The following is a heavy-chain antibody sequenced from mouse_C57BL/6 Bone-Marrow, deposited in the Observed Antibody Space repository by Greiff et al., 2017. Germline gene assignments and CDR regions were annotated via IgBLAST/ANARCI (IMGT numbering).Heavy chain of an antibody. D-gene: IGHD1-1*01. CDR3: SRQVTTVLATKYFDV. Sequence: VQLVESGGGLVKPGGSLKLSCAASGFTFSSYTMSWVRQTPEKRLQWVAAISGGGGNTYYPDSVKGRFTISRDNDKNILYLQMSSLRSGDTSLYYCSRQVTTVLATKYFDVWGTGTTVTVSS. CDR1: GFTFSSYT. J-gene: IGHJ1*03. V-gene: IGHV5-9*01. CDR2: ISGGGGNT.